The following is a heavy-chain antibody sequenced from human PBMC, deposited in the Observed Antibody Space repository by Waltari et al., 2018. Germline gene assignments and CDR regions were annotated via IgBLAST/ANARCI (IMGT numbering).Heavy chain of an antibody. CDR3: ARVSSDWSFDF. V-gene: IGHV4-59*01. CDR2: VYYSGST. Sequence: QVQLLESGPGLVKPSETLSLTCAVSGGSISDYYWSWIRPPPGMGLEWIGYVYYSGSTDYTPSLQSRVTISVDTSKSQFSLKLSSVTAADTAVYFCARVSSDWSFDFWGQGTLVTVSS. D-gene: IGHD6-13*01. CDR1: GGSISDYY. J-gene: IGHJ4*02.